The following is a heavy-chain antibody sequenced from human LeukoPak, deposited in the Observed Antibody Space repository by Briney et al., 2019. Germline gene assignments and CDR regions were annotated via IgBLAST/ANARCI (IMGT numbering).Heavy chain of an antibody. D-gene: IGHD2-2*01. Sequence: GGSLRLSRAASGFIVSANYMSWVRQAPGKGLEWVSVIYTGGSTYYADSVKGRFTISRDNSKNTVYLQMTSLRAEDTAVYYCAKEGDCSTTSCLTGGLDVWGKGTTVTVPS. J-gene: IGHJ6*04. CDR3: AKEGDCSTTSCLTGGLDV. V-gene: IGHV3-53*01. CDR1: GFIVSANY. CDR2: IYTGGST.